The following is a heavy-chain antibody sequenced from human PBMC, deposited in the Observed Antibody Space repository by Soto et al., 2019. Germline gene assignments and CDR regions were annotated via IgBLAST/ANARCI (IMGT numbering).Heavy chain of an antibody. CDR1: GFTFSSYG. J-gene: IGHJ6*02. V-gene: IGHV3-30*18. CDR3: AKDRLVVVPAAIRFYYYYGMDV. CDR2: ISYDGSNK. Sequence: QVQLVESGGGVVQPGRSLRLSCAASGFTFSSYGMHWVRQAPGKGLEWVAVISYDGSNKYYADSVKGRFTISRDNSMNTLYLQMNSLRAEDTAVYYSAKDRLVVVPAAIRFYYYYGMDVWGQGTTVTVSS. D-gene: IGHD2-2*02.